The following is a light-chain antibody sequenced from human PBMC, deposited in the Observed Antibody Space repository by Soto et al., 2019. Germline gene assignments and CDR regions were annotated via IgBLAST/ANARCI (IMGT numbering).Light chain of an antibody. J-gene: IGKJ5*01. CDR2: DAS. Sequence: ESLLTQSPSTLSLSPGERATLSCRASQSVRSYLAWYQQKPGQAPRLLIYDASNRAPGIPARFSGSGSGTDFTLTISSLEPEDFAVYYCQQRSNWITFGQRTRLEIK. V-gene: IGKV3-11*01. CDR1: QSVRSY. CDR3: QQRSNWIT.